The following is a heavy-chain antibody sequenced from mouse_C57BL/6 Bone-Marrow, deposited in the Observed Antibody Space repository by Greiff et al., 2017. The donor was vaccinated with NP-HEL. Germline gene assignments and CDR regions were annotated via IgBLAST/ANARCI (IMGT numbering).Heavy chain of an antibody. Sequence: EVMLVESGGDLVKPGGSLKLSCAASGFTFSSYGMSWVRQTPDKRLEWVATISSGGSYTYYPDSVKGRFTISRDNAKNTLYLQMSSLKSEDTAMYYCARHYYSNYFDYWGQGTTPTVSS. CDR1: GFTFSSYG. V-gene: IGHV5-6*01. D-gene: IGHD2-5*01. CDR2: ISSGGSYT. J-gene: IGHJ2*01. CDR3: ARHYYSNYFDY.